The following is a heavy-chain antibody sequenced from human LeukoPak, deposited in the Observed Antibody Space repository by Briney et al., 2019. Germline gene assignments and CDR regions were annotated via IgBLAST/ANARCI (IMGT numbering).Heavy chain of an antibody. CDR1: GYTFTNYG. V-gene: IGHV1-18*04. Sequence: ASVNLSCKASGYTFTNYGISWVRQAPGQVLEWMGWIRAYNGNTNYAQKLQGRVSMTTDTSTSTAYMELRSLRSEDTAVYYCARDSVTPASRTRFDYWGQGTLVTVSS. CDR3: ARDSVTPASRTRFDY. J-gene: IGHJ4*02. D-gene: IGHD2-2*01. CDR2: IRAYNGNT.